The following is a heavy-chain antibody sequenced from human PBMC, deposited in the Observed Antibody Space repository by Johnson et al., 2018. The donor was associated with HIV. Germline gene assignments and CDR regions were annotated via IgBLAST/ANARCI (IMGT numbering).Heavy chain of an antibody. V-gene: IGHV3-30*02. Sequence: QVQLVESGGGLVQPGGSLRLSCAASGFTFSTYGMHWVRQAPGKGLEWVAFIRYDGSNKYYANSVKGRFTVSRDNSKNTLYLQMDSLRAEDTAVYYCAILGWGAFDIWGQGTMVTVSS. D-gene: IGHD2-21*01. CDR2: IRYDGSNK. CDR3: AILGWGAFDI. CDR1: GFTFSTYG. J-gene: IGHJ3*02.